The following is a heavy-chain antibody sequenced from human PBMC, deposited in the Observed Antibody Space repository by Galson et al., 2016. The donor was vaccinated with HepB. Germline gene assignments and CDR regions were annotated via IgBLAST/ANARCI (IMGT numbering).Heavy chain of an antibody. CDR3: ARQFQTSGWLPPAGP. CDR2: ITAYNGDT. D-gene: IGHD6-19*01. Sequence: SVKVSCKASGYTFIHYGIYWVRQAPGQGLEWMGWITAYNGDTNYAQNLQGRVTMTTDTSTSTAYMELRTLRSDDTAVYYCARQFQTSGWLPPAGPWGQGTLVTVSS. CDR1: GYTFIHYG. J-gene: IGHJ5*02. V-gene: IGHV1-18*01.